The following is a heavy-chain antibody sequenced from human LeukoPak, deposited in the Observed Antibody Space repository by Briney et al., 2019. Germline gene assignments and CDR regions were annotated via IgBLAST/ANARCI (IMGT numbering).Heavy chain of an antibody. Sequence: ASETLSLTCTVSGGSISSYYWSWIRQPPGKGLEWIGYNSGSTNYNPSLKSRVTISVDTSKNQFSLKLNSVTAADTAVYYCARHSGGWPQDYYYYGMDVWGQGTTVTVSS. CDR3: ARHSGGWPQDYYYYGMDV. V-gene: IGHV4-59*08. D-gene: IGHD5-24*01. CDR1: GGSISSYY. CDR2: NSGST. J-gene: IGHJ6*02.